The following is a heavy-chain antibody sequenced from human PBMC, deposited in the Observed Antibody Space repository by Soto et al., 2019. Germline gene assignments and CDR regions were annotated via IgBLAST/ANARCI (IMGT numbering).Heavy chain of an antibody. J-gene: IGHJ4*02. CDR2: ISAYNGNT. D-gene: IGHD5-18*01. CDR3: ARHPAIGGYSYRGPFGY. V-gene: IGHV1-18*04. CDR1: GYTFTSYS. Sequence: QVQLVQSGAEVKKPGASVKVSCKASGYTFTSYSISWVRQAPGQGLEWMGWISAYNGNTNYAQKLQGRVTMTTDTSTSTAYMELRSLRSDDTAVYYCARHPAIGGYSYRGPFGYWGQGTLVTVSS.